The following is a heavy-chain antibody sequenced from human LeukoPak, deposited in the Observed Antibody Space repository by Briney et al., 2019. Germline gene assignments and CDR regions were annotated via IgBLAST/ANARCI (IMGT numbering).Heavy chain of an antibody. CDR1: GYSFTSYW. Sequence: GESLKISCQGSGYSFTSYWIGWVRQMRGKGVEWMGIIYPVDSDTRYSPSFQGQVTISADKSISTAYLQWSSLKASDTAMYYCARCDIYCSGGSCYYYGMDVWGQGTTVTVSS. J-gene: IGHJ6*02. CDR3: ARCDIYCSGGSCYYYGMDV. CDR2: IYPVDSDT. D-gene: IGHD2-15*01. V-gene: IGHV5-51*01.